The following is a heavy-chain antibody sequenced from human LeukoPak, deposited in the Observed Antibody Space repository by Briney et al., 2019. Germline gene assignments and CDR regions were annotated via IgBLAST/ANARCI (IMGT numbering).Heavy chain of an antibody. J-gene: IGHJ4*02. CDR2: IKEDGSEK. V-gene: IGHV3-7*03. CDR1: GFTFSTYW. Sequence: GGSLRLSCAASGFTFSTYWMSWVRQAPGKGLEWVANIKEDGSEKYYVDSVKGRFTISRDNAKNSLYLQMNSLRLEDTAIYYCARDPDTSSKVDYWGQGTLVTVSS. D-gene: IGHD1-14*01. CDR3: ARDPDTSSKVDY.